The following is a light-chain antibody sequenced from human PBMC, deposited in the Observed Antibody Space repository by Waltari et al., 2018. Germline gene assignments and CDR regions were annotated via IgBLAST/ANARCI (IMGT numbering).Light chain of an antibody. Sequence: SYELTQPPSVSVSPGQTASITCSGDELGNKYVCWYQQKPGQSPILVIFQDSKRPSGIPERFSGSNSGNAATLTIGGTQAVDEADYYCQAWDSNTGVFGTGTRVTVL. CDR2: QDS. CDR1: ELGNKY. V-gene: IGLV3-1*01. CDR3: QAWDSNTGV. J-gene: IGLJ1*01.